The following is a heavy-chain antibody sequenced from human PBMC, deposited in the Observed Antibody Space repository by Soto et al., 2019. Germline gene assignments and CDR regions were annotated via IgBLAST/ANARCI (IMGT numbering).Heavy chain of an antibody. CDR3: ARDLGPTLRRGYSYGYDY. Sequence: ASVKVSCKASSYTFTIYGISGVRQSPLQWLEWMGCISAYNGNTNYAQKLQGRVTMTTDTSTSTAYMELRSLRSDDTAVYYCARDLGPTLRRGYSYGYDYWGQGTLVTVSS. D-gene: IGHD5-18*01. J-gene: IGHJ4*02. CDR1: SYTFTIYG. V-gene: IGHV1-18*01. CDR2: ISAYNGNT.